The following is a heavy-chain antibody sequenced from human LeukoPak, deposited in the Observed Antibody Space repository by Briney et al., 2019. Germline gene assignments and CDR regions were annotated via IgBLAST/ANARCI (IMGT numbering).Heavy chain of an antibody. V-gene: IGHV1-8*02. D-gene: IGHD4/OR15-4a*01. CDR2: MNPNSGNT. Sequence: GSSVKVSCKASGGTFSSYAISWVRQAPGQGLEWMGWMNPNSGNTGYAQKFQGRVTMTRNTSISTAYMELSSLRSEDTAVYYCARRHHYMDVWGKGTTVTVSS. CDR3: ARRHHYMDV. CDR1: GGTFSSYA. J-gene: IGHJ6*03.